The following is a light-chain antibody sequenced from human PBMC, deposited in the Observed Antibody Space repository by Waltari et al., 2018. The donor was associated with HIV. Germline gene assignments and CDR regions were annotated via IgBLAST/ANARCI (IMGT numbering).Light chain of an antibody. CDR2: DAS. J-gene: IGKJ2*01. Sequence: EIVLTQSPATLSLSPGERATLSYRASQGVSSYLAWYQQKPGQAPRLLIYDASNRATGIPARFSGSGSGTDFTLTISSLEPEDFAVYYCQQRSNWARYTFGQGTKLEIK. CDR1: QGVSSY. V-gene: IGKV3-11*01. CDR3: QQRSNWARYT.